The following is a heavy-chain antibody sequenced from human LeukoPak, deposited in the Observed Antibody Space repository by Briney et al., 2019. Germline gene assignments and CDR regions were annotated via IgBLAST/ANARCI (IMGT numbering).Heavy chain of an antibody. CDR1: GYTFTGYY. CDR2: INPNSGGT. J-gene: IGHJ3*02. D-gene: IGHD5-24*01. CDR3: ARTQSRHGFEFWDAFDI. Sequence: GASVKVSCKASGYTFTGYYMHWVRQAPGQGLEWMGRINPNSGGTSYAQKFQGRVTMTRDTSISTAYMELSRLRSDDTAVYYCARTQSRHGFEFWDAFDIWGQGTMVTVSS. V-gene: IGHV1-2*06.